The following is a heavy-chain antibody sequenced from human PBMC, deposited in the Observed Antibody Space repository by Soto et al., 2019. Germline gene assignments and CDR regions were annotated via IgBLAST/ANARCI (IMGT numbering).Heavy chain of an antibody. V-gene: IGHV3-64*01. J-gene: IGHJ4*02. CDR3: ALIRKGGSDSLDY. CDR2: ISNNGIST. CDR1: GFMFSKYA. D-gene: IGHD2-21*02. Sequence: GGSLRLSCAASGFMFSKYAMHWVRQAPGKGLEYVSAISNNGISTYYANSVRGRFTISRDNSQNTLFLQMGSLRTEDMAVYYCALIRKGGSDSLDYWGQGALVTVSS.